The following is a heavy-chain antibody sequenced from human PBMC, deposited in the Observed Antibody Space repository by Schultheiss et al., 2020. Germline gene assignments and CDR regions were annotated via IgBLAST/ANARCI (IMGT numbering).Heavy chain of an antibody. V-gene: IGHV3-48*01. D-gene: IGHD2-15*01. CDR1: GFTFSSYS. CDR3: ARDGLYCSGGSCYDYYYGMDV. Sequence: GGSLRLSCAASGFTFSSYSMNWVRQAPGKGLEWVSYISSSSSTIYYADSVKGRFTISRDNAKNSLYLQMNSLRAEDTAVYYCARDGLYCSGGSCYDYYYGMDVWGQGTTVTVSS. J-gene: IGHJ6*02. CDR2: ISSSSSTI.